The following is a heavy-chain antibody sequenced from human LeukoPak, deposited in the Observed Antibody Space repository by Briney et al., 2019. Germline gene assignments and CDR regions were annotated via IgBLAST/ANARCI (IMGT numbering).Heavy chain of an antibody. CDR1: DDSITIYY. CDR3: ARCSNGWVDY. D-gene: IGHD2-8*01. J-gene: IGHJ4*02. Sequence: PSETLSLTCTVSDDSITIYYWSWIRQPPGKGLEWIGYIDHTGITNYNPSLNSRVTISRDTSKNHFSLELSSATAADTAVYYCARCSNGWVDYWGQGTLVTVSS. V-gene: IGHV4-59*01. CDR2: IDHTGIT.